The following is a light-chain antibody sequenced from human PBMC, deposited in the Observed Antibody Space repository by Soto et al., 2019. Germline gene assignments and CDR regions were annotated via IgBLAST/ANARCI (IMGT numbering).Light chain of an antibody. Sequence: QSVLTQPPSVSGSPGQSVAISCTGTSSDVGSYNRVSWYQQPPGTAPKVMIYEVSNRPSWVPARFSGSKSGNTASLTISGLQAEDEADYYCSSYTSSNTYVFGSGTKVTAL. CDR2: EVS. CDR3: SSYTSSNTYV. V-gene: IGLV2-18*02. J-gene: IGLJ1*01. CDR1: SSDVGSYNR.